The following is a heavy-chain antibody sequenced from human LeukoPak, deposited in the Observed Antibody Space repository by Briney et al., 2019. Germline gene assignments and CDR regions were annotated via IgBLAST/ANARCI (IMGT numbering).Heavy chain of an antibody. D-gene: IGHD3-10*01. V-gene: IGHV3-23*01. CDR3: AKIAGGWFGELLSHYYFDY. Sequence: PGGSLRLSCAASGFTFSSYAMSWVRQAPGKGLEWVSAISGSGDSTYYADSVKGRFTISRDNSKNTLYLQMNSLRAEDTAVYYCAKIAGGWFGELLSHYYFDYWGQGTLVTVSS. CDR2: ISGSGDST. CDR1: GFTFSSYA. J-gene: IGHJ4*02.